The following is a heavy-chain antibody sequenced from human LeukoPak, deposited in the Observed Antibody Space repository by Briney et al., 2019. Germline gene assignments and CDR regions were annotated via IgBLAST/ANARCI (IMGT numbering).Heavy chain of an antibody. CDR2: INHSGST. J-gene: IGHJ6*03. Sequence: SETLSLTCAVYGGSFGGYYWSWIRRPPGKGLEWIGEINHSGSTNYNPSLKSRVTISVDTSKNQFSLKLSSVTAADTAVYYCARVYGSGSYYNGYYYYYMDVWGKGTTVTISS. CDR3: ARVYGSGSYYNGYYYYYMDV. V-gene: IGHV4-34*01. CDR1: GGSFGGYY. D-gene: IGHD3-10*01.